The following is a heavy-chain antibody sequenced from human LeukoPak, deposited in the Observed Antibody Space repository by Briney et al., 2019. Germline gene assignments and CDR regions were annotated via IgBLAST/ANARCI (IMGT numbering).Heavy chain of an antibody. J-gene: IGHJ4*02. V-gene: IGHV3-30-3*01. CDR1: GFTFSSYA. CDR2: ISYDGSNK. Sequence: GRSLRLSCAASGFTFSSYAMHWVRQAPGKGLEWVAVISYDGSNKYYADSVKGRFTISRDNSKNTLYLQMNSLRAEDTAVYYCARDHFGSETYYFDYWGQGTLVPVSS. D-gene: IGHD3-10*01. CDR3: ARDHFGSETYYFDY.